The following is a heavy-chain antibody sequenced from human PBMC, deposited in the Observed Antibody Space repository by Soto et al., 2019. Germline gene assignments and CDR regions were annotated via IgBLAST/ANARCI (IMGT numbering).Heavy chain of an antibody. D-gene: IGHD3-3*01. CDR3: ARGTSYYDFWSPTDY. Sequence: SVKVSCKASGGTFSSYAISWVRQAPGQGLEWMGGIIPIFGTANYAQKFQGRVTITADESTSTACMELSSLRSEDTAVYYCARGTSYYDFWSPTDYWGQGTLVTSPQ. CDR1: GGTFSSYA. CDR2: IIPIFGTA. V-gene: IGHV1-69*13. J-gene: IGHJ4*02.